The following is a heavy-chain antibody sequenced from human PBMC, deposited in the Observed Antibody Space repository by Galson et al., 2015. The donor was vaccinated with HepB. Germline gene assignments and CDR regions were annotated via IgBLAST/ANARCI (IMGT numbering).Heavy chain of an antibody. CDR2: IIPIFGTA. Sequence: SVKASCKASGGTFSSYAISWVRQAPGQGLEWMGGIIPIFGTANYAQKFQGRVTITADESTSTAYMELSSLRSEDTAVYYCASDAQYCSGGSCHRLNWFDPWGQGSLVTVSS. D-gene: IGHD2-15*01. CDR3: ASDAQYCSGGSCHRLNWFDP. CDR1: GGTFSSYA. V-gene: IGHV1-69*13. J-gene: IGHJ5*02.